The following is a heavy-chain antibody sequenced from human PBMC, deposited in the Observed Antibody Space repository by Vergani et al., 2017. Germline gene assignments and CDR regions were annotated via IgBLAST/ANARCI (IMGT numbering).Heavy chain of an antibody. J-gene: IGHJ6*03. CDR1: GGSFSGYY. D-gene: IGHD2-2*01. CDR2: INHSGST. CDR3: ARLLSGVPAANVPRTNMDV. Sequence: QVQLQQWGAGLLKPSETLSLTCAVYGGSFSGYYWSWIRQPPGKGLEWIGEINHSGSTNYNPSLKSRVTISVDTSKNQFSLKLSSVTAAATAVYYCARLLSGVPAANVPRTNMDVWGKGTTVTVSS. V-gene: IGHV4-34*01.